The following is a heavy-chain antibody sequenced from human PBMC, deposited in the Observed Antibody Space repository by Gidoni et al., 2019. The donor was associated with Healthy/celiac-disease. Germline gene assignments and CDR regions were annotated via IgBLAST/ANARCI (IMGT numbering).Heavy chain of an antibody. D-gene: IGHD6-19*01. CDR3: ARGPKYDIVVGNAAPIAVAGMGSWPFDY. J-gene: IGHJ4*02. V-gene: IGHV4-34*01. CDR1: GGSFSGYY. Sequence: QVQLQQWGAGLLKPSETLSLTCAVYGGSFSGYYWSWIRQLPGRGLEWIGETNHSGSTNYNPSLKSRVTISVDTSKNQFSLKLSSVTAADTAVYYCARGPKYDIVVGNAAPIAVAGMGSWPFDYWGQGTLVTVSS. CDR2: TNHSGST.